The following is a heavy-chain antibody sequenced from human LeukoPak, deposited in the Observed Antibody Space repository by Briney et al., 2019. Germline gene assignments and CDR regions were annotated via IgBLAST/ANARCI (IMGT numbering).Heavy chain of an antibody. Sequence: WGSLRLSCAASGFTVSSNYMSWVRQAPGKGLEWVSVIYSGGSTYYADSVKGRFTISRDNSKNTLYLQMNSLRAEDTAVYYCAREKGASEGHYFDYWGQGTLVTVSS. CDR3: AREKGASEGHYFDY. D-gene: IGHD1-26*01. J-gene: IGHJ4*02. CDR2: IYSGGST. V-gene: IGHV3-53*01. CDR1: GFTVSSNY.